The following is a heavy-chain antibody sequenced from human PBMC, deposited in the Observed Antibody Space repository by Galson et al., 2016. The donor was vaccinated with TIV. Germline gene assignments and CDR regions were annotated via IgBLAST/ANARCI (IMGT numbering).Heavy chain of an antibody. Sequence: TLSLTCIVSGGSIITKSYYWGWIRQPPGKGLEWIGIVYDNGNAYYNPSLKSRVTISVDTSKTQFSLKLTSVTAADTAGYYCARERTPPGPENETWFDPWGHGILVTVSS. J-gene: IGHJ5*02. V-gene: IGHV4-39*07. CDR2: VYDNGNA. CDR1: GGSIITKSYY. CDR3: ARERTPPGPENETWFDP. D-gene: IGHD1-14*01.